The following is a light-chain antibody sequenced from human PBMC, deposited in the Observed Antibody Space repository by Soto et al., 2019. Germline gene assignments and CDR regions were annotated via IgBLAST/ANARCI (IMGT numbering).Light chain of an antibody. J-gene: IGLJ1*01. V-gene: IGLV2-14*01. Sequence: QSALTQPASVSGSPGQSITISCTGTSSDVGAYNSVCWYQQHPGKAPKLMIYDVSNRPSGVSNRFSGSKSGNTASLTISGLRAEDESVYYCSSYTSSSPYVFGTGTKLTVL. CDR2: DVS. CDR1: SSDVGAYNS. CDR3: SSYTSSSPYV.